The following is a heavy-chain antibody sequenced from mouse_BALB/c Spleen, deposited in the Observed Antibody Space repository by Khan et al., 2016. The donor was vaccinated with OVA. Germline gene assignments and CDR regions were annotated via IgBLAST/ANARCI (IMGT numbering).Heavy chain of an antibody. J-gene: IGHJ3*01. Sequence: EVELVESGGDLVKPGGSLNLSCEASGFTFSSYGMSWLRQTPDKRLEWVATISNGGSYTYYPDSVKGRLTISRENAKNTLYLQMSSLKFEDTAMYYCARHRFTTPTAWFAYWGQGTLVTVSA. CDR1: GFTFSSYG. D-gene: IGHD1-2*01. V-gene: IGHV5-6*01. CDR3: ARHRFTTPTAWFAY. CDR2: ISNGGSYT.